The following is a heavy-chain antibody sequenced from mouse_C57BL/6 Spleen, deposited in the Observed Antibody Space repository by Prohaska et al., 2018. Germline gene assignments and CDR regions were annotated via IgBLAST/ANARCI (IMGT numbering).Heavy chain of an antibody. CDR2: GYTT. D-gene: IGHD5-1*01. J-gene: IGHJ4*01. V-gene: IGHV7-3*01. CDR3: ARRSNYAMDY. Sequence: GYTTEYSASVKGRFTISRDNSQSILYLQMNALRAEDSATYYCARRSNYAMDYWGQGTSVTVSS.